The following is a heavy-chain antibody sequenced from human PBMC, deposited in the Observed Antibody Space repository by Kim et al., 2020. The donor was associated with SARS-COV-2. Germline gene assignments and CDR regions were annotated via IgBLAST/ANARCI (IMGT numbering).Heavy chain of an antibody. Sequence: SETLSLTCAVSGDSITSRNWWSWVRQTPGKGLEWIGEFYPSGRSNYNPSLESRVTISVDMSNNHFSLRLTSVTAADTAVYYCARERDYYYYMDVWGKGTT. CDR3: ARERDYYYYMDV. V-gene: IGHV4-4*02. J-gene: IGHJ6*03. CDR1: GDSITSRNW. CDR2: FYPSGRS.